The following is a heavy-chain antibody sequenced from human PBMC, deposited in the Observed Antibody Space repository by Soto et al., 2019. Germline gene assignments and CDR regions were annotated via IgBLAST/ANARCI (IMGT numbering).Heavy chain of an antibody. V-gene: IGHV3-30*03. CDR2: ISSDGSST. J-gene: IGHJ4*02. Sequence: PGGSLRLSCVASGFTFSGYGMHWIRQAPGKAPEWVALISSDGSSTLYADSVKGRFSISRDNSRDTLYLQLNNLRPDDTAVFSCARGAYTYFDYWGQGTMVTVYS. D-gene: IGHD4-4*01. CDR3: ARGAYTYFDY. CDR1: GFTFSGYG.